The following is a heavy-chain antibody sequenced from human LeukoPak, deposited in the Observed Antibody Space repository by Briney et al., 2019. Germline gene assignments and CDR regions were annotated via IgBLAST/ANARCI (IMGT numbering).Heavy chain of an antibody. Sequence: SLRLSCAASGFTFSSYEMNWVRQAPGKGLEWVGVIRSKAYGGTAEYAASVKGRFTISRDDSKSIAYLQMSSLKTEDTAVYYCTSDEGEDTSYWGQGTLVTVSS. V-gene: IGHV3-49*04. CDR2: IRSKAYGGTA. D-gene: IGHD1-26*01. J-gene: IGHJ4*02. CDR3: TSDEGEDTSY. CDR1: GFTFSSYE.